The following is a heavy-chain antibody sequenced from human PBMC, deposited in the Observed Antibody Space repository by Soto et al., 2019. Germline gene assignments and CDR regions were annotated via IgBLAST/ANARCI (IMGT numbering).Heavy chain of an antibody. D-gene: IGHD1-1*01. CDR2: TYYRSKWYN. Sequence: PSQTLSLTCAISRDSVSSNSAAWNWIRQSSSRGLEWLGRTYYRSKWYNDYAGSAKSRIMINPDTSKNQYSLQLNSATPEDTAVYYCAMGTGTFEYWGQGILVTVSS. V-gene: IGHV6-1*01. CDR1: RDSVSSNSAA. CDR3: AMGTGTFEY. J-gene: IGHJ4*02.